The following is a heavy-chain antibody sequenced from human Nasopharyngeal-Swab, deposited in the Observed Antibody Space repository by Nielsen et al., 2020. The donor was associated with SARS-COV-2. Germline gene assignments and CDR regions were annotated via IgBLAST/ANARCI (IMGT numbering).Heavy chain of an antibody. CDR1: GGSVSSGSYY. J-gene: IGHJ5*02. CDR3: ARRDGDFWSGEDNWFDP. D-gene: IGHD3-3*01. V-gene: IGHV4-61*01. CDR2: IYYSGST. Sequence: SETLSLTCTVYGGSVSSGSYYWSWIRQPPGKGLEWIGYIYYSGSTNYNPSLKSRVTISVDTSKNQFSLKLSSVTAADTAVYYCARRDGDFWSGEDNWFDPWGQGTLVTVSS.